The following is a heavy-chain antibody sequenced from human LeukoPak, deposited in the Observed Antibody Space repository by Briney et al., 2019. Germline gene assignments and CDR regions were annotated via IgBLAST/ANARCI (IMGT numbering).Heavy chain of an antibody. V-gene: IGHV3-48*02. D-gene: IGHD2-15*01. J-gene: IGHJ4*02. CDR2: ISSSSSNNI. CDR1: GFTFSRFG. Sequence: GGSLRLSRAASGFTFSRFGMNWVRQAPGKGLEWVSYISSSSSNNIYYADSVKGRFTISRDNAKNSLYLQMNSLRDEDTAVYYCAQKGGADNWGQGTLVTVSS. CDR3: AQKGGADN.